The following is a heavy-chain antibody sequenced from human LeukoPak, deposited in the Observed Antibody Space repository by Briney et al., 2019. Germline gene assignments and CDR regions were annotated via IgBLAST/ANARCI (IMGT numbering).Heavy chain of an antibody. D-gene: IGHD3-22*01. J-gene: IGHJ3*02. CDR3: AKPKYDSSGYYYGGAFDI. CDR2: ISYDGSNK. CDR1: GFTFSSYG. Sequence: GGSLRLSCVASGFTFSSYGMHWVRQAPGKGLEWVAVISYDGSNKYYADSVKGRFTISRDNSKNTLYLQMNSLRAEDTAVYYCAKPKYDSSGYYYGGAFDIWGQGTMVTVSS. V-gene: IGHV3-30*18.